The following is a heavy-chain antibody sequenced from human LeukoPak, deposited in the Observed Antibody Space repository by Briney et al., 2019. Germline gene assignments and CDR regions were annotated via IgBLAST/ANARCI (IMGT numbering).Heavy chain of an antibody. J-gene: IGHJ4*02. CDR1: GFTFSSYS. CDR3: ARDPITMVRGVKGPFDY. CDR2: ISSSSSYI. V-gene: IGHV3-21*01. D-gene: IGHD3-10*01. Sequence: GGSLRLSCAASGFTFSSYSMNWVRQAPGKGLEWVSSISSSSSYIYYADSVKGRFTISRDNAKNSLYLQMNSLRAEDTAVYYCARDPITMVRGVKGPFDYWGQGTLVTVSS.